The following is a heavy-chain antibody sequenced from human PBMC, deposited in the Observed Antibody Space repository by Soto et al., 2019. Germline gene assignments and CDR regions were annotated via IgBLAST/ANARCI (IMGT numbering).Heavy chain of an antibody. CDR2: IYYSGST. CDR3: ARRGDWTYHGLVDY. Sequence: SETLSLTCTVSGGSISSSSYYWGWIRQPPGKGLEWIGSIYYSGSTYYNPSLKSRVTISVDTSKNQFSLKLSSVTAADTAVYYCARRGDWTYHGLVDYWGQGTLVTVSS. CDR1: GGSISSSSYY. J-gene: IGHJ4*02. D-gene: IGHD3-16*01. V-gene: IGHV4-39*01.